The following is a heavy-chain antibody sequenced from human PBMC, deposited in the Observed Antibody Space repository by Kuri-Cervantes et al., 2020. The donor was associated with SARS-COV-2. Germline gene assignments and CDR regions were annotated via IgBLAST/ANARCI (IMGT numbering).Heavy chain of an antibody. D-gene: IGHD4/OR15-4a*01. CDR2: ITPFNGNT. J-gene: IGHJ3*02. Sequence: SVKVSCKASGDTFTYRFLHWVRQAPGQAPEWMGWITPFNGNTKYAQKFQDRVTITRDRSMNTAYMELSSLRSEDTAMYYCARSGPGAISREDGALDIWGQGTMVTFSS. CDR3: ARSGPGAISREDGALDI. V-gene: IGHV1-45*02. CDR1: GDTFTYRF.